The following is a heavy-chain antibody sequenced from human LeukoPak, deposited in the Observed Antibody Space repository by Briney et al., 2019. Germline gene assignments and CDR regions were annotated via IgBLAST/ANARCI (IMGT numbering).Heavy chain of an antibody. V-gene: IGHV1-69*04. D-gene: IGHD4-17*01. J-gene: IGHJ6*02. CDR2: IIPILGIA. CDR3: ARDLSGEHYYYYGMDV. CDR1: GYTLTELS. Sequence: GASVKVSCKVSGYTLTELSMHWVRQAPGQGLEWMGRIIPILGIANYAQKFQGRVTITADKSTSTAYMELSSLRSEDTAVYYCARDLSGEHYYYYGMDVWGQGTTVTVSS.